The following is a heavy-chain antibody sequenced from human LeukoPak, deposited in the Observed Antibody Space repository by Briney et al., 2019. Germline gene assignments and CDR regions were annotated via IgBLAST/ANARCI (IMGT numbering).Heavy chain of an antibody. CDR1: GGSISSSSYC. D-gene: IGHD3/OR15-3a*01. CDR2: IYYSGST. CDR3: ARQTGSGLFILP. Sequence: SETLSLTCTVSGGSISSSSYCWGWIRQPPGKGLEWIGSIYYSGSTYYNASLKSQVSISIDTSKNQFSLRLTSVTAADTAVYYCARQTGSGLFILPGGQGTLVTVSS. J-gene: IGHJ4*02. V-gene: IGHV4-39*01.